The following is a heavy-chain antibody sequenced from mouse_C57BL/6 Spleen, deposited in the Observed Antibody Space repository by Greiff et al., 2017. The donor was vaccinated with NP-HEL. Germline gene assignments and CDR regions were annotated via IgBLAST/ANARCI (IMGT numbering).Heavy chain of an antibody. Sequence: EVKLMESGGGLVQPGGSLKLSCAASGFTFSDYYMYWVRQTPEKRLEWVAYISNGGGSTYYPDTVKGRFTISRDNAKNTLYLQMSRLKSEDTAMYYCARHWEYYAMDYWGQGTSVTVSS. CDR1: GFTFSDYY. CDR2: ISNGGGST. CDR3: ARHWEYYAMDY. V-gene: IGHV5-12*01. D-gene: IGHD4-1*01. J-gene: IGHJ4*01.